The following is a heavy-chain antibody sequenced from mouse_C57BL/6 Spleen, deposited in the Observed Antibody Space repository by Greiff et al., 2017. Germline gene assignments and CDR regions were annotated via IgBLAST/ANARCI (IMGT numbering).Heavy chain of an antibody. Sequence: EVQRVESGGGLVKPGGSLKLSCAASGFTFSDYGMHWVRQAPEKGLEWVAYISSGSSTIYYADTVKGRFTISRDNAKNTLFLQMTSLRSEDTAMYYCARVYYGNYKNAMDYWGQGTSVTVSS. CDR3: ARVYYGNYKNAMDY. CDR1: GFTFSDYG. J-gene: IGHJ4*01. V-gene: IGHV5-17*01. D-gene: IGHD2-1*01. CDR2: ISSGSSTI.